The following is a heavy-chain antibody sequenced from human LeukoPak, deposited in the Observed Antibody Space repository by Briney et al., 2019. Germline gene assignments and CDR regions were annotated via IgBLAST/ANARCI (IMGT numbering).Heavy chain of an antibody. D-gene: IGHD6-19*01. CDR2: IYYSGST. Sequence: SETLSLTCTVSGGSISSYYWSWIRRPPGKGLEWIGYIYYSGSTNYNPSLKSRVTISVDTSKNQFSLKLSSVTAADTAVYYCARDNPGIAVAGTVGQYYYYGMDVWGQGTTVTVSS. CDR1: GGSISSYY. V-gene: IGHV4-59*01. J-gene: IGHJ6*02. CDR3: ARDNPGIAVAGTVGQYYYYGMDV.